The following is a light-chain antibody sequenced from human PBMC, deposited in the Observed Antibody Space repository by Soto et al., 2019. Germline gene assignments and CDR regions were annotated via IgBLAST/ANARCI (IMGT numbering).Light chain of an antibody. CDR3: QQRSNWPRT. CDR1: QSVSSSY. J-gene: IGKJ1*01. CDR2: DAS. V-gene: IGKV3-11*01. Sequence: EIVLTQSPGTLSLSPGERATLSCRASQSVSSSYLAWYQQKPGQAPRLLIYDASNRATGIPARFSGSGSGTDFTLTISSLEPEDFAVYYCQQRSNWPRTFGPGTKVDIK.